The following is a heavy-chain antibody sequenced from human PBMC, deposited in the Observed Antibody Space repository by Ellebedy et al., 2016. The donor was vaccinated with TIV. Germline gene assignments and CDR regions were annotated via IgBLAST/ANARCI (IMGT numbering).Heavy chain of an antibody. J-gene: IGHJ4*02. CDR1: GFTFSKYA. CDR2: ISGTVGNT. Sequence: PGGSLRLSCAASGFTFSKYAMAWVRQAPGKGLEWVSTISGTVGNTYYPDSVKGRFTISRDNSENTLSLQMHSLSAEDTALNYCARLTYGSGTFDFWGQGILVTVSS. CDR3: ARLTYGSGTFDF. D-gene: IGHD3-10*01. V-gene: IGHV3-23*01.